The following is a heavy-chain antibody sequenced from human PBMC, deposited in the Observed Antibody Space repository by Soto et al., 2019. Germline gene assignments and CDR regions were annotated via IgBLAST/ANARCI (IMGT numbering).Heavy chain of an antibody. J-gene: IGHJ5*02. CDR3: AREAPIVGATGSPGSYNWFGP. Sequence: QVQLVESGGGVVQPGRSLRLSCAASGFTFSSYAMHWVRQAPGKGLEWVAVISYDGSNKYYADSVKGRFTISRDNSKNMLYLQMNSLRAEDTAVYYCAREAPIVGATGSPGSYNWFGPWGQGTLVTVSS. CDR2: ISYDGSNK. D-gene: IGHD1-26*01. CDR1: GFTFSSYA. V-gene: IGHV3-30-3*01.